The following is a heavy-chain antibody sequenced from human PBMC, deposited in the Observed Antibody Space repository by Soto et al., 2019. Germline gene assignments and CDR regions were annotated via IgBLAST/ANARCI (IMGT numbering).Heavy chain of an antibody. V-gene: IGHV3-74*01. CDR3: ARGLLPYSSGWYLGY. D-gene: IGHD6-19*01. CDR2: INSDGSST. J-gene: IGHJ4*02. CDR1: GFTFSSYW. Sequence: GGSLRLSCAASGFTFSSYWMHWVRQAPGKGLVWVSRINSDGSSTSYADSVKGRFTISRDNAKNTLYLQMNSLRAEDTAVYYCARGLLPYSSGWYLGYGGQGTLVTVSS.